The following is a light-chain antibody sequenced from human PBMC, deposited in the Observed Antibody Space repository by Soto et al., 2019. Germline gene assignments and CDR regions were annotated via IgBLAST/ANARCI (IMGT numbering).Light chain of an antibody. J-gene: IGLJ2*01. CDR2: NVN. CDR3: SSYTTTTTVI. V-gene: IGLV2-14*03. CDR1: SSDIGGRDF. Sequence: QSALTQVASVSGSPGQSITISCTGTSSDIGGRDFVSWYLQHPGKAPKLIIYNVNYRPSGVSDRFSGSKSGNTASLTISGLQADDEANYYCSSYTTTTTVIFGGGTKVTVL.